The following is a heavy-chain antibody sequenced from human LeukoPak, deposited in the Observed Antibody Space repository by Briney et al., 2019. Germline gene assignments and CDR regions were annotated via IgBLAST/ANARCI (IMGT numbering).Heavy chain of an antibody. Sequence: GESLKISCKGSGYRFTSYWIGWVRQMPGKGLEWMGIIYPGDSDSRYSPSFQGQVTISADKSISTAYLQWSSLKASDTAMYYCARLFDYYDSNPFDYWGQGTLVTVSS. J-gene: IGHJ4*02. CDR3: ARLFDYYDSNPFDY. CDR1: GYRFTSYW. V-gene: IGHV5-51*01. CDR2: IYPGDSDS. D-gene: IGHD3-22*01.